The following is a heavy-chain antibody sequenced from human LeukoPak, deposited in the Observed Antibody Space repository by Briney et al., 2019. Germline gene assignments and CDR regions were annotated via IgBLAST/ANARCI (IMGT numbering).Heavy chain of an antibody. V-gene: IGHV1-69*13. CDR3: ARGNSYGYPLLDY. CDR1: GGTFSSYA. J-gene: IGHJ4*02. CDR2: IIPTFGTA. Sequence: ASVKVSCKASGGTFSSYAISWVRQAPGQGLEWMGGIIPTFGTANYAQKFQGRVTITADESTSTAYMELSSLRSEDTAVYYCARGNSYGYPLLDYWGQGTLVTVSS. D-gene: IGHD5-18*01.